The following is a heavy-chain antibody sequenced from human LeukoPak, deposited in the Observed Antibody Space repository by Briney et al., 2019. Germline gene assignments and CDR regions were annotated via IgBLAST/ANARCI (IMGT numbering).Heavy chain of an antibody. CDR2: INYSGST. Sequence: TSETLSLTCTVSGGSISSYYWSWIRQTPGKGLEWIGYINYSGSTNYNPSLKSRVTISVDTSKNQFSLKLSSVTAADTAVYYCASERRSGTNPSYFDYWGQGTLVTVSS. J-gene: IGHJ4*02. CDR1: GGSISSYY. D-gene: IGHD3-3*01. CDR3: ASERRSGTNPSYFDY. V-gene: IGHV4-59*01.